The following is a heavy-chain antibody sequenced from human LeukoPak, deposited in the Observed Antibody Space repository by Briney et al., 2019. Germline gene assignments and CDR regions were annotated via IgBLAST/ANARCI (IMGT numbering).Heavy chain of an antibody. V-gene: IGHV3-48*04. CDR1: GFTFSTYW. J-gene: IGHJ3*02. CDR2: ISSSSTII. CDR3: GASRQYVGAFDI. Sequence: GGSLRLSCAASGFTFSTYWMAWVRQAPGKGLEWISYISSSSTIIKYADSVRGRFTISRDDARESLYLQMSSLRADDTAIYYCGASRQYVGAFDIWGQGTLVTVSS. D-gene: IGHD3-16*01.